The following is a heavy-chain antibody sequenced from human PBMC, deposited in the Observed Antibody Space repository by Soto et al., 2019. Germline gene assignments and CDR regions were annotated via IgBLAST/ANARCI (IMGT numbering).Heavy chain of an antibody. J-gene: IGHJ6*02. V-gene: IGHV3-48*03. CDR1: GFTFSNYE. CDR2: IDSRSRTI. CDR3: ARDLTGYAMDV. Sequence: GGSLRLSCAASGFTFSNYEMNWVRQAPGKGLAWVSYIDSRSRTIYYADSVKGRFTISRDNAENSLNLQMNSLGAEDTAVYYCARDLTGYAMDVWGQGTTVTVSS. D-gene: IGHD2-2*01.